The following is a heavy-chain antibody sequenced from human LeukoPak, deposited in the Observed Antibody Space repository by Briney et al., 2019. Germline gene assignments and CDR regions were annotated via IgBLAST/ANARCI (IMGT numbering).Heavy chain of an antibody. CDR3: ARHTRPGNNGYENAFDI. J-gene: IGHJ3*02. Sequence: PSETLSLTCTVSGGSISSSSYYWDWIRQPPGKGLEWIGNFYESGSTWYNPSLKSRVTISGDTSKNQFSLKLSSVTAADTAVYYCARHTRPGNNGYENAFDIWGQGTMVTVSS. V-gene: IGHV4-39*01. D-gene: IGHD5-12*01. CDR2: FYESGST. CDR1: GGSISSSSYY.